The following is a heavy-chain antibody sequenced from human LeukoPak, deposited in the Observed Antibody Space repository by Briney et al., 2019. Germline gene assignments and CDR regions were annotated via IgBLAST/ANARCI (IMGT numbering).Heavy chain of an antibody. CDR1: GFTFSSYS. J-gene: IGHJ4*02. Sequence: PGGSLRLSCAASGFTFSSYSMNWVRQAPGKELEWVSSISSSSSYIYYADAVKGRFTISRDNAKNSLYLQMNSLRAEDTAVYYCASERYSYGLFDYWGQGTLVTVSS. CDR2: ISSSSSYI. D-gene: IGHD5-18*01. CDR3: ASERYSYGLFDY. V-gene: IGHV3-21*01.